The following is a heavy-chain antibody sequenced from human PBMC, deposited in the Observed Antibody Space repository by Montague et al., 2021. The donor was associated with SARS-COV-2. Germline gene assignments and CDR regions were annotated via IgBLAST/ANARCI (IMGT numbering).Heavy chain of an antibody. V-gene: IGHV3-7*01. CDR2: INQDETAK. CDR3: ARSPRGSGTGWLDY. CDR1: GFTSGDYQ. J-gene: IGHJ4*02. Sequence: SLRLSCAASGFTSGDYQMTWVRQAPGKGLQWVAHINQDETAKTYVDSVKGRFTISRDNAKNSLILQMNNLKDEDTAVYYCARSPRGSGTGWLDYWGQGTLVTVSS. D-gene: IGHD3/OR15-3a*01.